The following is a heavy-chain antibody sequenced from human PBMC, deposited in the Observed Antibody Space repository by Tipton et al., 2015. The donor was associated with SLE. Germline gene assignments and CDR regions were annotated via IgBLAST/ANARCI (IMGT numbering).Heavy chain of an antibody. CDR1: GGSISVSY. CDR3: ARGYSSSWYREFFAI. D-gene: IGHD6-13*01. J-gene: IGHJ2*01. CDR2: IYSSGST. Sequence: TLSLTCTVSGGSISVSYWSWIRQPAGKGLEWIGRIYSSGSTIYNPSLKSRLTLSLDMSNTQFSLRVRSVTAADTAVYYCARGYSSSWYREFFAIWGRGTLVTVSS. V-gene: IGHV4-4*07.